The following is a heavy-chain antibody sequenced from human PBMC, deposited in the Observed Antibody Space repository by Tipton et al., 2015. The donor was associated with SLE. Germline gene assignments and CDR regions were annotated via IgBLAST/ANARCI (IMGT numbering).Heavy chain of an antibody. CDR1: GGSISSYY. D-gene: IGHD6-19*01. J-gene: IGHJ4*02. CDR3: ARGTVAVAAWFDY. CDR2: IYYSGST. V-gene: IGHV4-59*01. Sequence: TLSLTCTVSGGSISSYYWSWIRQPPGKGLEWIGYIYYSGSTNYNPSLKSRVTISVDTSKNQFSLKLSSVTAADTAVYYCARGTVAVAAWFDYWGQGTLVTVSS.